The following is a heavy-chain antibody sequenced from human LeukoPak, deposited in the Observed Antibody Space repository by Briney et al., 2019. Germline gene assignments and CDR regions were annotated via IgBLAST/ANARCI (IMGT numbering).Heavy chain of an antibody. CDR2: ISSTSSHT. J-gene: IGHJ5*02. CDR3: ARGSARWFDP. V-gene: IGHV3-11*05. CDR1: GFTFSDSY. Sequence: GGSLRLSCAASGFTFSDSYMSWIRQAAGKGLEWVSYISSTSSHTNYADSVKGRFTISRDNAKKSLYLQMNSLRAEDTAGYYCARGSARWFDPWGQGTLVTVSS.